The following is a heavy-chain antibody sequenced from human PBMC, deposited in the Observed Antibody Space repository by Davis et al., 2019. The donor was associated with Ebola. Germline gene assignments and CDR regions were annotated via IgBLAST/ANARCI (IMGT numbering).Heavy chain of an antibody. V-gene: IGHV2-70*01. J-gene: IGHJ4*02. CDR2: IDWDDDK. Sequence: SGPTLVKPTQTLTLTCTFSGFSLSTSGMCVSWIRQPPGKALEWLALIDWDDDKYYSTSLKTRLTISKDTSKNQVVLTMTNMDPVDTATYYCARIRSGYCSSFPLVGVDYWGQGTLVTVSS. CDR1: GFSLSTSGMC. CDR3: ARIRSGYCSSFPLVGVDY. D-gene: IGHD2-2*01.